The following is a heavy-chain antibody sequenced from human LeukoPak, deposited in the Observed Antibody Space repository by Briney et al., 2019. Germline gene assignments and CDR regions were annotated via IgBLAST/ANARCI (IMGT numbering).Heavy chain of an antibody. CDR2: IKQDGSEK. V-gene: IGHV3-7*01. CDR3: ARDTVTGVDWFDP. J-gene: IGHJ5*02. Sequence: GGSLRLSCAASGFTFSSYWMSWVRQAPGKGLEWVANIKQDGSEKYYVDSVKGRFTISRDNAKNSLYLQMNSLRADDTAVYFCARDTVTGVDWFDPWGQGTLVTVSS. D-gene: IGHD7-27*01. CDR1: GFTFSSYW.